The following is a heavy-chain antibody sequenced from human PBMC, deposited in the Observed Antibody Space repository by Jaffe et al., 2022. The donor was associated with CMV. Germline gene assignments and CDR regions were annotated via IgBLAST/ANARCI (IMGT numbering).Heavy chain of an antibody. V-gene: IGHV4-34*01. J-gene: IGHJ5*02. CDR1: GGSFSGYY. CDR3: ARVSLRRTFDP. CDR2: INHSGST. D-gene: IGHD5-12*01. Sequence: QVQLQQWGAGLLKPSETLSLTCAVYGGSFSGYYWSWIRQPPGKGLEWIGEINHSGSTNYNPSLKSRVTISVDTSKNQFSLKLSSVTAADTAVYYCARVSLRRTFDPWGQGTLVTVSS.